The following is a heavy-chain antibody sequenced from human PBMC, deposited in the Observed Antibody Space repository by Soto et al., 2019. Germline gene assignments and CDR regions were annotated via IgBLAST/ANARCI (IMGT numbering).Heavy chain of an antibody. Sequence: QVQLQESGPGLVKPSQTLSLTCTVSGGSISSGGYYWSWIRQHPGKGLEWIGYIYYSGSTYYNPSLKIRVTISVDTSNNQFSLKLSSVTAADTAVYYCARHYDSSGYNFDYWGQGTLVTVSS. CDR3: ARHYDSSGYNFDY. CDR2: IYYSGST. V-gene: IGHV4-31*03. J-gene: IGHJ4*02. CDR1: GGSISSGGYY. D-gene: IGHD3-22*01.